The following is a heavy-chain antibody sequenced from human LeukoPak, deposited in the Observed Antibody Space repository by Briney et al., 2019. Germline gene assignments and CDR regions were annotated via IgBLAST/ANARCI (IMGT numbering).Heavy chain of an antibody. Sequence: PGGSLRLSCAASGFTFSDYYMSWIRQAPGKGLERVSYISSSGSTIYYADSVKGRFTISRDNAKNSLYLQLNSLRAEDTAVYYCAGDGYYYDSSGYYYRNSGGSWGQGTLVTVSS. V-gene: IGHV3-11*01. J-gene: IGHJ5*02. CDR1: GFTFSDYY. CDR2: ISSSGSTI. CDR3: AGDGYYYDSSGYYYRNSGGS. D-gene: IGHD3-22*01.